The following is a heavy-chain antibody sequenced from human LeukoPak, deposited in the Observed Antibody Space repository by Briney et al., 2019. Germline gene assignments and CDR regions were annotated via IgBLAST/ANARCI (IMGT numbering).Heavy chain of an antibody. CDR2: IYHSGSI. Sequence: SETLSLTCAVSGGSISSSNWWSWVRQPPGKGLEWIGEIYHSGSINYNPSLKSRVTISVDKSKNQFSLKLSSVTAADTAVYYCARDMDIYGDYDKFSMDWGQGTLVTVSS. CDR1: GGSISSSNW. V-gene: IGHV4-4*02. D-gene: IGHD4-17*01. CDR3: ARDMDIYGDYDKFSMD. J-gene: IGHJ4*02.